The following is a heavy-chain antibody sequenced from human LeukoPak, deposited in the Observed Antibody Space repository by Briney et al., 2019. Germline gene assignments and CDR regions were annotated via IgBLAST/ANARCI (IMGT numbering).Heavy chain of an antibody. CDR3: AGHPITIFGGLSQELDY. J-gene: IGHJ4*02. CDR2: ISGSGDNT. Sequence: PGGSLRLSCAASGFSFSTHAMGWVRQAPGKGLEWVSVISGSGDNTYQADSVKGRFIISRDNSNNTLSVQMNSLRAEDTAVYYCAGHPITIFGGLSQELDYWGQGTLVTVSS. CDR1: GFSFSTHA. D-gene: IGHD3-3*01. V-gene: IGHV3-23*01.